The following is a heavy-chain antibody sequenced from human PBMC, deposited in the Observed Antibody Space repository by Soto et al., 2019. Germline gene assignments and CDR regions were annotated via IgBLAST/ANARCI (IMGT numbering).Heavy chain of an antibody. CDR2: IYHSGST. D-gene: IGHD3-9*01. J-gene: IGHJ6*02. CDR3: ARAISPSYDILTGYLGIFYYYGMDV. Sequence: QVQLQESGPGLVKPSGTLSLTCAVSGGSISSSNWWSWVRQPPGKGLEWIGEIYHSGSTNYNPSLKSRVYRSVDKSKNQFSLKLSSVTAADTAVYYCARAISPSYDILTGYLGIFYYYGMDVWGQGTTVTVSS. V-gene: IGHV4-4*02. CDR1: GGSISSSNW.